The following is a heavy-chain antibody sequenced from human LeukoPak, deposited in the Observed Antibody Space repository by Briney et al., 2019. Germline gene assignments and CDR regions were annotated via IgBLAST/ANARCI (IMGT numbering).Heavy chain of an antibody. CDR1: GFTFSSYG. J-gene: IGHJ6*02. CDR3: ARGDYCGGGCYGYYYYYGMDV. Sequence: GGSLRLSCAASGFTFSSYGMHWVRQAPGKGLEWVAVIWYDGSNKYYADSVKGRFTISRDNSKNTLYLQMNSLRAEDTAVYYCARGDYCGGGCYGYYYYYGMDVWGQGTTVTVSS. CDR2: IWYDGSNK. D-gene: IGHD2-21*02. V-gene: IGHV3-33*01.